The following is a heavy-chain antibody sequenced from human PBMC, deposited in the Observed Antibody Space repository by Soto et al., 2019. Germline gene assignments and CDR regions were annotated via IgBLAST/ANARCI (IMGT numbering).Heavy chain of an antibody. Sequence: SETLSLTCTVSGGSISSSSYYWGWIRQPPGKGLEWIGSIYYSGSTYYNPSLKSRVTISVDTSKNQFSLKLSSVTAADTAVYYCARRYDLSGVVPRYYFDYWGQGTLVTVSS. CDR1: GGSISSSSYY. D-gene: IGHD3-3*01. CDR3: ARRYDLSGVVPRYYFDY. J-gene: IGHJ4*02. CDR2: IYYSGST. V-gene: IGHV4-39*01.